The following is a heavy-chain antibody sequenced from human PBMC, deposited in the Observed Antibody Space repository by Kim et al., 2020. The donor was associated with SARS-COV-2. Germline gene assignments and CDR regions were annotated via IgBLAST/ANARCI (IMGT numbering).Heavy chain of an antibody. Sequence: SETLSLTCTVSGGSIRTYYWNWVRQTPGKGLEWIGYIFYSGNTNYNPSLKSRVTISVDTAKNQFSLKLSSVTAADTATYYCARDKRIQKVVDFGELKGFYGMDVWGQGTTVTVFS. CDR3: ARDKRIQKVVDFGELKGFYGMDV. CDR2: IFYSGNT. CDR1: GGSIRTYY. D-gene: IGHD3-10*01. J-gene: IGHJ6*02. V-gene: IGHV4-59*01.